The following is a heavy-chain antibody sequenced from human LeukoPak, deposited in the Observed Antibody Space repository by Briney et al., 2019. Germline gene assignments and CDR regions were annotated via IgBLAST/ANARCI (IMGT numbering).Heavy chain of an antibody. J-gene: IGHJ6*03. CDR2: ITSTSTYT. Sequence: GGSLRLSCAAPGFTFSNYNMNWVRQAPGKSLEWVSSITSTSTYTFYADSVKGRFIISRDNAKNSLYLQMNSLRAEDTAVYYCARDRTIFGVVPPYYYYMDVWGKGTTVTISS. CDR3: ARDRTIFGVVPPYYYYMDV. D-gene: IGHD3-3*01. V-gene: IGHV3-21*01. CDR1: GFTFSNYN.